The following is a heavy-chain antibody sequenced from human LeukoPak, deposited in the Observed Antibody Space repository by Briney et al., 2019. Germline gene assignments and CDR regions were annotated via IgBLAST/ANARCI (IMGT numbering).Heavy chain of an antibody. CDR1: GFTFTSYS. V-gene: IGHV3-23*01. CDR2: ISGGGGST. Sequence: GGSLRLSCAASGFTFTSYSMNWVRQAPGKGLEWVSTISGGGGSTYYADSVKGRFTISRDNSKNTLYLQVNSLRAEDTAVYYCAKDRGYYGSGSYYKYYYYGMDVWGQGTTVTVSS. D-gene: IGHD3-10*01. J-gene: IGHJ6*02. CDR3: AKDRGYYGSGSYYKYYYYGMDV.